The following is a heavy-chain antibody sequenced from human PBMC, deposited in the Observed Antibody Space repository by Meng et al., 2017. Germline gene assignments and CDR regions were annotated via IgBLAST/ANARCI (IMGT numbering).Heavy chain of an antibody. CDR3: ARGGGGYSYGYDY. J-gene: IGHJ4*02. V-gene: IGHV4-61*02. CDR1: GGSISSGSYY. D-gene: IGHD5-18*01. CDR2: IYTSGST. Sequence: QLRGKECGPVLVKPSQPLSPTCTVSGGSISSGSYYWSWIRQPAGKGLEWIGRIYTSGSTNYNPSLKSRVTISVDTSKNQFSLKLSSVTAADTAVYYCARGGGGYSYGYDYWGQGTLVTVSS.